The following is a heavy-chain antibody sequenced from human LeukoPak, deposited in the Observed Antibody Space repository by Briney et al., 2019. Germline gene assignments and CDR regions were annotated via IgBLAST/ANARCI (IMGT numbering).Heavy chain of an antibody. Sequence: SETLTLTCTVSGGFISSGGHYWSWIRQPAGEGLEYLGRISSTGSTNYNPSLRSRVTISADTSNNHFSLKLTAVTAADTAVYYCARDQTYSGSGIYTYFDYWGQGILVTVSS. D-gene: IGHD3-10*01. CDR2: ISSTGST. CDR3: ARDQTYSGSGIYTYFDY. CDR1: GGFISSGGHY. V-gene: IGHV4-61*02. J-gene: IGHJ4*02.